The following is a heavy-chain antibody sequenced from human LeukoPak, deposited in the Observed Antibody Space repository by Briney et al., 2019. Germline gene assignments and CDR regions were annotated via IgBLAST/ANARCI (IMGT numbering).Heavy chain of an antibody. J-gene: IGHJ5*02. V-gene: IGHV7-4-1*02. Sequence: ASVKVSCKASGYTFTSYAMNWVRQAPGQGLEWMGWINTNTGNPTYAQGFTGRFVFSLDTSVSTAYLQISSLKAEDTAMYYCARTLGGIAVAVPRFDPWGQGTLVTVSS. CDR3: ARTLGGIAVAVPRFDP. CDR2: INTNTGNP. D-gene: IGHD6-19*01. CDR1: GYTFTSYA.